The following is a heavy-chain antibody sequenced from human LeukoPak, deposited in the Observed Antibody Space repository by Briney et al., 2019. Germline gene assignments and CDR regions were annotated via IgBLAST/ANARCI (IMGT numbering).Heavy chain of an antibody. D-gene: IGHD2-15*01. J-gene: IGHJ5*02. CDR3: ARVIGYCSGGSCYSHWFDP. CDR1: GGSISSGYY. CDR2: IYHSGST. Sequence: SETLSLTCTVSGGSISSGYYWGWIRQPPGKGLEWIGSIYHSGSTYYNPSLKSRVTISVDTSKNQFSLKLSSVTAADTAVYYCARVIGYCSGGSCYSHWFDPWGQGTLVTVSS. V-gene: IGHV4-38-2*02.